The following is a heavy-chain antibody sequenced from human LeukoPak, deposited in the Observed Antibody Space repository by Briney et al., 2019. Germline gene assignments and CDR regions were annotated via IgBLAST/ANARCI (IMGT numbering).Heavy chain of an antibody. CDR1: GLTFRSYG. V-gene: IGHV3-48*01. D-gene: IGHD6-13*01. J-gene: IGHJ2*01. Sequence: GTSLRLSCAASGLTFRSYGMQWVRQAPGKGLEWVSYISSSSSTIYYADSVKGRSTISRDNSKNTLYLQMNSLRAEDTAVYYCAKGSSTYSITSYWYFDLWGRGTLVTVSS. CDR2: ISSSSSTI. CDR3: AKGSSTYSITSYWYFDL.